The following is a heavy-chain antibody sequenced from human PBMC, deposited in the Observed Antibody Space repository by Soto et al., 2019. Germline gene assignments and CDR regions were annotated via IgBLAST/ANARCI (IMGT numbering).Heavy chain of an antibody. D-gene: IGHD6-19*01. CDR2: ISYDGSNK. Sequence: GGSVRLSCAASGFTFSSYAMHWVRQAPGKGLEWVAVISYDGSNKYYADSVKGRFTISRDNSKNTLYLQMNSLRAEDTAVYYCARDPVLAFVAAYYFDYWGQGTLVTVSS. J-gene: IGHJ4*02. CDR1: GFTFSSYA. V-gene: IGHV3-30-3*01. CDR3: ARDPVLAFVAAYYFDY.